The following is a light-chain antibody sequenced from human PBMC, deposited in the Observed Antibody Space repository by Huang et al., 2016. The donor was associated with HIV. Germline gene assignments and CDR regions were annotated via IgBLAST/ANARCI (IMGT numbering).Light chain of an antibody. CDR3: QQYYTSPYT. CDR2: WAS. Sequence: DIVMTQSPDSLAVSLCERATINCKSSQSILYSSNNTNYLAWFQQKPGHPPKLLITWASTRESGVPARFSGSGSGTDCTLTITSLQAGDVAVYYGQQYYTSPYTFGQGTKLEIK. V-gene: IGKV4-1*01. J-gene: IGKJ2*01. CDR1: QSILYSSNNTNY.